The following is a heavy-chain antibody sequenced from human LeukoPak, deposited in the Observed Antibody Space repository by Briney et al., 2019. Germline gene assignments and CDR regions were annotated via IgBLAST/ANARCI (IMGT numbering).Heavy chain of an antibody. CDR3: AKIPPPAGPKRYYYYMDV. CDR2: ISGSGGST. D-gene: IGHD2-2*01. CDR1: GFTFSSYA. Sequence: PGGTLRLSCAASGFTFSSYAMSWVRQAPGKGLEWVSAISGSGGSTYYADSVKGRFTISRDNSKNTLYLQMNSLRAEDTAVYYCAKIPPPAGPKRYYYYMDVWGKGTTVTVSS. V-gene: IGHV3-23*01. J-gene: IGHJ6*03.